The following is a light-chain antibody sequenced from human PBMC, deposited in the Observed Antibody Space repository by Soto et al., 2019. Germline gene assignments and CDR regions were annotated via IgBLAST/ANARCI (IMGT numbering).Light chain of an antibody. CDR3: EAYDSSLNGGV. CDR1: SSNIGGGYD. Sequence: QSVLTQPPSASGAPGQRVTISCSGSSSNIGGGYDVHWYQQLPRTAPKLLIYGNSNRPSGVPDLFSGSKSGTSASLAITGLQAEDEADYYCEAYDSSLNGGVFGGGTKLTVL. CDR2: GNS. J-gene: IGLJ3*02. V-gene: IGLV1-40*01.